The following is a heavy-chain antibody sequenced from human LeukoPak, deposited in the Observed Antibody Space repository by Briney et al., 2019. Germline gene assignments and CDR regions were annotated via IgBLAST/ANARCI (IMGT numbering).Heavy chain of an antibody. CDR1: GYTFTSYG. J-gene: IGHJ3*02. CDR2: ISAYNGNT. Sequence: ASVKVSCKASGYTFTSYGISWVRQAPGQGLEWMGWISAYNGNTNYAQKLQGRVTMTTDTSTSTVYMELRSLRSDDTAVYYCARARFVTTVFDIWGQGTMVTVSS. CDR3: ARARFVTTVFDI. V-gene: IGHV1-18*01. D-gene: IGHD1-14*01.